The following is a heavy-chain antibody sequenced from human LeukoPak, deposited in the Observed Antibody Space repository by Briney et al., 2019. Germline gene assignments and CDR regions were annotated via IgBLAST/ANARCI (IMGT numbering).Heavy chain of an antibody. V-gene: IGHV3-23*01. CDR2: ISGSGGST. Sequence: SGGSLRLSCAASGFTFSSYAMSWVRQAPGKGLEWVSAISGSGGSTYYADPVKGRFTISRDNSKNTLYLQMSSLRAEDTAVYYCAKDRSDNKTWYAGSHWGQGTLVTVSS. CDR1: GFTFSSYA. CDR3: AKDRSDNKTWYAGSH. J-gene: IGHJ4*02. D-gene: IGHD2-8*01.